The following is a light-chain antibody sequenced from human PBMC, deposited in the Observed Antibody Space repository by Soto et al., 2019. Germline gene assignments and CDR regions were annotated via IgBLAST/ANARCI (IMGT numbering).Light chain of an antibody. CDR1: QDIKNE. J-gene: IGKJ1*01. Sequence: AIQMTQSPSSLSASVGDRVTITCRASQDIKNELGWYQQKPGKAPNVLIYAASTLLSGVPSRFSGAGSGTDFTITISSLQPEDFATYYCLQDNTSPRTFGQGTRVEIK. V-gene: IGKV1-6*01. CDR2: AAS. CDR3: LQDNTSPRT.